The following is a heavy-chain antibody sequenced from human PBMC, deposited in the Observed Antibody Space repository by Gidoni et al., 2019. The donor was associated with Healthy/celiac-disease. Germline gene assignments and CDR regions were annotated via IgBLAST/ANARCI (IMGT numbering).Heavy chain of an antibody. J-gene: IGHJ4*02. CDR2: ISYDGSNK. D-gene: IGHD4-17*01. CDR1: GFPFSSYG. Sequence: QVQLVESGGGVVQPGRSLRLSCAASGFPFSSYGMQVVRQAPGKGLEWVAVISYDGSNKYYADSVKGRFTISRDNSKNTLYLQMNSLRAEDTAVYYCAKDFWGDGDYYFDYWGQGTLVTVSS. CDR3: AKDFWGDGDYYFDY. V-gene: IGHV3-30*18.